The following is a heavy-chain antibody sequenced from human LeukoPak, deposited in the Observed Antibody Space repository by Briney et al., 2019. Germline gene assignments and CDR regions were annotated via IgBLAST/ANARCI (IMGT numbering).Heavy chain of an antibody. CDR2: ISSSGTTI. CDR1: GSTFSDYY. D-gene: IGHD6-19*01. CDR3: AREGGGWYEAYFDY. Sequence: PGGSLRLSCAASGSTFSDYYMNWIRQAPGKGLEWVSYISSSGTTIYYADSVKGRFTISRDNAKSSLYLQMNSLRAEDTAVYYCAREGGGWYEAYFDYWGQGTLVTVSS. V-gene: IGHV3-11*01. J-gene: IGHJ4*02.